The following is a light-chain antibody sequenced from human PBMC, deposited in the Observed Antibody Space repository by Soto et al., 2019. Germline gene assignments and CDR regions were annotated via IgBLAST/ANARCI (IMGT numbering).Light chain of an antibody. J-gene: IGKJ2*01. Sequence: DIQMTQSPSTVSSSVGDGVTITCRASQSSSTWLAWYQQKPGKAPKLLIYDASTLDSGVPSGFSGSGSGTEFTLTISSLQPDDFATYYCQQYNSYPSTFGQGTKLEIK. CDR1: QSSSTW. V-gene: IGKV1-5*01. CDR3: QQYNSYPST. CDR2: DAS.